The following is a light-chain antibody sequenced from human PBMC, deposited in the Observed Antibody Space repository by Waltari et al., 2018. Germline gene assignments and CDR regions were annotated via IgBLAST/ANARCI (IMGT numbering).Light chain of an antibody. CDR2: DVP. Sequence: QSALTQPASVSGSPGQSITISCTGTSRAFVGYNYVSWYQHYPGKVPKLIIYDVPNRPSGVSNRSSGSKSGNTASLTISDLQAEDEADYYCSSYASISTLVFGGGTKLTVL. CDR3: SSYASISTLV. CDR1: SRAFVGYNY. V-gene: IGLV2-14*01. J-gene: IGLJ2*01.